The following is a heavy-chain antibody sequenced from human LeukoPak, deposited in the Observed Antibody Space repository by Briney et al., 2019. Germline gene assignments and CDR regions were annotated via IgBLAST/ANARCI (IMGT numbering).Heavy chain of an antibody. Sequence: SETLSLTCAVYGGSFSDYYWTWIRQPPGKGLEWIGEINHSGSTNYNPSLKSRVIISVDTSKNQFSLKLSSVTAADTAVYFCARLTSGGSGSHYYYYMDVWGKGTTVTISS. CDR2: INHSGST. CDR1: GGSFSDYY. J-gene: IGHJ6*03. V-gene: IGHV4-34*01. CDR3: ARLTSGGSGSHYYYYMDV. D-gene: IGHD3-10*01.